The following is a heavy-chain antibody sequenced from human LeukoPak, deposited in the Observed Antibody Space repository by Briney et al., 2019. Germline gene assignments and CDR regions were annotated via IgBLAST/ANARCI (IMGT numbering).Heavy chain of an antibody. Sequence: ASVKVSCKTSGYTFISYGISWVRQAPGQGLEWMGWISAYNGNTNYAQKFRGRVSMTTDTSTSTAYMELRSLRADDTAVYHCARDKGMVGYCSGGSCYWPFDYWGQGTLVIVSS. D-gene: IGHD2-15*01. CDR2: ISAYNGNT. CDR3: ARDKGMVGYCSGGSCYWPFDY. CDR1: GYTFISYG. J-gene: IGHJ4*02. V-gene: IGHV1-18*01.